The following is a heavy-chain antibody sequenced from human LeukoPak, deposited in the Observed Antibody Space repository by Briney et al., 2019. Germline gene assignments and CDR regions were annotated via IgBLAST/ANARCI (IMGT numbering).Heavy chain of an antibody. CDR3: ARDKGTTVVTRLDAFDI. D-gene: IGHD4-23*01. CDR1: GDSVSSNSAT. J-gene: IGHJ3*02. Sequence: SQTLSLTCAISGDSVSSNSATWNWIRRSPSKGLEWLGRTYYRSKWYNDYALSVKSRITINPDTSKNQFSLQLNSVTPEDTAVYYCARDKGTTVVTRLDAFDIWGQGTMVTVSS. CDR2: TYYRSKWYN. V-gene: IGHV6-1*01.